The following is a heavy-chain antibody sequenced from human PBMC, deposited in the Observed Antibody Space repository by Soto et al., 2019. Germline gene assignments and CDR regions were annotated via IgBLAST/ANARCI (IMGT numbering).Heavy chain of an antibody. V-gene: IGHV1-3*01. D-gene: IGHD2-15*01. CDR1: GYTFTSYA. J-gene: IGHJ6*02. Sequence: ASVKVSCKASGYTFTSYAMHWVRQAPGQRLEWMGWINAGNGNTKYSQKFQGRVTITRDTSASIAYMELSSLRSEDTAVYYCARGIYCSGGSCYSPLNGMDVWGQGTTVTVSS. CDR3: ARGIYCSGGSCYSPLNGMDV. CDR2: INAGNGNT.